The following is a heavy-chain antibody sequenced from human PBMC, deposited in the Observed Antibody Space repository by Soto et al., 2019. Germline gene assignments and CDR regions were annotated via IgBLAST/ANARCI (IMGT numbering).Heavy chain of an antibody. Sequence: PGGSLRLSCAASGFTFSSYGMHWVRQAPGKGLERVAVISYDGSNKYYADSVEGRFTISRDNSKNTLYLQMNSLRAEDTAVYYCAKDIGTSSWYWSATLDYWGQGT. CDR2: ISYDGSNK. D-gene: IGHD6-13*01. V-gene: IGHV3-30*18. CDR3: AKDIGTSSWYWSATLDY. J-gene: IGHJ4*02. CDR1: GFTFSSYG.